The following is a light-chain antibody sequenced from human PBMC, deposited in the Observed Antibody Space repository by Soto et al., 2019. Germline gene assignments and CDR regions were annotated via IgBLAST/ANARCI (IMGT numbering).Light chain of an antibody. J-gene: IGKJ1*01. CDR1: QGIRNN. V-gene: IGKV1-17*01. CDR3: LQHDTYPRT. Sequence: DIQMTQSPSSLFASVGDRVTITCRASQGIRNNLGWYQQKPGKTPKRLIYGTSNLQYGAPSRFRGSGSGTEFTLTITSLQPEDFSTYYCLQHDTYPRTFGQGIKVDIK. CDR2: GTS.